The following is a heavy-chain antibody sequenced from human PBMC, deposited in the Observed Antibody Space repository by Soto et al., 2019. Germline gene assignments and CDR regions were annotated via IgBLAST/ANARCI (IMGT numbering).Heavy chain of an antibody. Sequence: QVQLQESGPGLVKPSETLSLTCTVSGGSVSSGSYYWSWIRQPPGKGLEWIGYIYYSGSTNYNPSLKSRVTISVDTSKNQFSLKLSSVTAADTAVYYCARACESLYSSSNWYFDLWGRGTLVTVSS. CDR1: GGSVSSGSYY. CDR3: ARACESLYSSSNWYFDL. J-gene: IGHJ2*01. V-gene: IGHV4-61*01. CDR2: IYYSGST. D-gene: IGHD6-13*01.